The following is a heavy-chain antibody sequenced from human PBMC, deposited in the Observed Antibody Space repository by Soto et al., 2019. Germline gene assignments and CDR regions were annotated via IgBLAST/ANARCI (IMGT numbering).Heavy chain of an antibody. CDR3: AHKGGGDRILDY. V-gene: IGHV2-5*02. CDR2: IYWDDAK. D-gene: IGHD3-16*01. CDR1: GFSLSTSGVG. J-gene: IGHJ4*02. Sequence: QITLKESGPTLVKPTQTLTLTCTFSGFSLSTSGVGVGWIRQPPGKALEWLALIYWDDAKHYSPSLKSRLTITKETPKNPVVLTMTKMDPVDTATYYCAHKGGGDRILDYWGQGTLVTVSS.